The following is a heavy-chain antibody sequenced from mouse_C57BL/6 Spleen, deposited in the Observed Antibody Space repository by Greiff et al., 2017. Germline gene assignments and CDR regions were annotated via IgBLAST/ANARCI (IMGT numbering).Heavy chain of an antibody. J-gene: IGHJ2*01. CDR2: IIPRSGYT. V-gene: IGHV1-7*01. Sequence: VQLQESGAELAKPGASVKLSCKATGYTFTGYWMDWVNQRPGQGLEWIGYIIPRSGYTKYNQKFTDKATLTADKSSSTAYMQLSSLTTEDSAVYYCARAVLNDGDYWGQGTTLTVSS. D-gene: IGHD1-1*01. CDR1: GYTFTGYW. CDR3: ARAVLNDGDY.